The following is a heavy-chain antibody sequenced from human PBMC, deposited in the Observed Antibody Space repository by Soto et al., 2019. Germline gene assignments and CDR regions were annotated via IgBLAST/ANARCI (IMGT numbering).Heavy chain of an antibody. CDR3: AKGELGYCSGGSCYDWFDP. Sequence: GGSLRLSCAASGFTFSSYGMHWVRQAPGKGLEWVAVISYDGSNKYYADSVKGRFTISRDNSKNTLYLQMNSLRAEDTAVYYCAKGELGYCSGGSCYDWFDPWGQGTLVTVSS. CDR1: GFTFSSYG. J-gene: IGHJ5*02. V-gene: IGHV3-30*18. CDR2: ISYDGSNK. D-gene: IGHD2-15*01.